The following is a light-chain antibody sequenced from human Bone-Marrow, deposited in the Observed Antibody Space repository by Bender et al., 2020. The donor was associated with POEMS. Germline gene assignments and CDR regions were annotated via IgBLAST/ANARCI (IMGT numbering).Light chain of an antibody. CDR2: DVS. V-gene: IGLV2-23*02. Sequence: QSALTQPASVSGSPGQLVTISCTGTSSDVGGYNYVSWYQQRPGKAPELMIFDVSLRPSGVSNRFSGSKSGNTASLTISGLQAEDEAEYYCCSYAGSSTLLFGGGTKVTVL. CDR1: SSDVGGYNY. J-gene: IGLJ2*01. CDR3: CSYAGSSTLL.